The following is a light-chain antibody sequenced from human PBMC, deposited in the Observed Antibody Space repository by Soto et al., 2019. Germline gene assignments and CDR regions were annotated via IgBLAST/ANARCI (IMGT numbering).Light chain of an antibody. CDR3: QQYNSYWT. CDR1: QSISSW. CDR2: KAS. J-gene: IGKJ1*01. Sequence: DIQMTPSPSTLSASVGDSVTITCRASQSISSWLAWYQQKPGTAPKLLIYKASSVESGVPSRFSGSGSGTAFTLTISSLQPDDLATYYCQQYNSYWTFGQGTKVELK. V-gene: IGKV1-5*03.